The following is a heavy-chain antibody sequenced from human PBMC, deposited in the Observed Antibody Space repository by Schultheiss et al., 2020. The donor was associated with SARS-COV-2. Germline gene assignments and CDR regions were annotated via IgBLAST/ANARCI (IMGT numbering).Heavy chain of an antibody. CDR1: GGSISSYY. D-gene: IGHD6-19*01. CDR3: ASTTVAGTFYFDY. CDR2: IYYSGST. J-gene: IGHJ4*02. Sequence: LSLTCTVSGGSISSYYWSWIRQPPGKGLEWIGYIYYSGSTNYNPSLKSRVTISVDTSKNQFSLKLSSVTAADTAVYYCASTTVAGTFYFDYWGQGTLVTVSS. V-gene: IGHV4-59*08.